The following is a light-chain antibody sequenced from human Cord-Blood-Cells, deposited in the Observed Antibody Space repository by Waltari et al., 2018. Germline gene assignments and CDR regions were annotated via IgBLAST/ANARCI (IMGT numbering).Light chain of an antibody. CDR1: QSVFYSSNNKNY. CDR3: QQYYSTPLLT. Sequence: DLVMTQSPDSLAVSLCERATINCKSSQSVFYSSNNKNYLAWYQQKPGQPPKLLIYWAATRESGVPDRFSGGGSGTDFTLTISSLQAEDVAVYYCQQYYSTPLLTFGGGTKVEIK. V-gene: IGKV4-1*01. J-gene: IGKJ4*01. CDR2: WAA.